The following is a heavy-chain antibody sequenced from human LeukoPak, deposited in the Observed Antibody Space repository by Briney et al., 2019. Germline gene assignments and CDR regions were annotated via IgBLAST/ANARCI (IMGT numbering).Heavy chain of an antibody. CDR1: GGTFSSYA. J-gene: IGHJ6*02. CDR2: IIPIFGTA. D-gene: IGHD2-15*01. CDR3: ARATGGATVVVVAATPLGMDV. Sequence: ASVKVSCKASGGTFSSYAISWVRQAPGQGLEWMGGIIPIFGTANYAQKLQGRVTITADESTSTAYMELSSLRSEDTAVYYCARATGGATVVVVAATPLGMDVWGQGTTVTVSS. V-gene: IGHV1-69*01.